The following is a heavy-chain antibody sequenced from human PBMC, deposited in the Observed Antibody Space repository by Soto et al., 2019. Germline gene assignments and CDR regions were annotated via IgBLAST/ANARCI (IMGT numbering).Heavy chain of an antibody. CDR1: GFTVSSNY. CDR2: IYSGGST. V-gene: IGHV3-66*04. D-gene: IGHD6-19*01. CDR3: ARPYHIAVADWTYAFDI. J-gene: IGHJ3*02. Sequence: GGSLRLSCAASGFTVSSNYMSWVRQAPGKGLEWVSVIYSGGSTHYADSVKGRFTISRDNSKNTLYLQMNSLRAEDTAVYYCARPYHIAVADWTYAFDIWGQGTMVTVSS.